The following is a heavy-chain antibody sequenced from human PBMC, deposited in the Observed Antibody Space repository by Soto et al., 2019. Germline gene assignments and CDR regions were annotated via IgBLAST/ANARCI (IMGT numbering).Heavy chain of an antibody. CDR3: ARYKSKYYYGMDV. D-gene: IGHD1-20*01. CDR2: IYYSGIT. Sequence: QVQLQESGPGLVKPSETLSLTCTVSGGSISSYYWSWIRQPPGKGLEWIGYIYYSGITNYNPSLKSRVTISVDTSKNQFSLKLSSVTAADTDVYYCARYKSKYYYGMDVWGQGTTVTVSS. V-gene: IGHV4-59*01. CDR1: GGSISSYY. J-gene: IGHJ6*02.